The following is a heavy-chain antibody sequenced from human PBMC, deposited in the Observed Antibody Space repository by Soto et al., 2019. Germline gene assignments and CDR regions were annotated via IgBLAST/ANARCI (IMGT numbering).Heavy chain of an antibody. Sequence: LRLSCAASGFTFSDYYMSWIRQAPGKGLEWVSYISSSSSYTNYADSVKGRFTISRDNAKNSLYLQMNSLRAEDTAVYYCARDVGRSGTTLPNWFDPWGQGTLVTVSS. CDR1: GFTFSDYY. V-gene: IGHV3-11*06. CDR3: ARDVGRSGTTLPNWFDP. CDR2: ISSSSSYT. D-gene: IGHD1-7*01. J-gene: IGHJ5*02.